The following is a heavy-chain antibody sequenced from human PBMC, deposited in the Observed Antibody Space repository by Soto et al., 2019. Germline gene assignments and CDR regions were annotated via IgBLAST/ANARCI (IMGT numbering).Heavy chain of an antibody. V-gene: IGHV1-69*12. CDR2: IIPIFGTA. CDR1: GGTFSSYA. Sequence: QVQLVQSGAEVKKPGSSVKVSCKASGGTFSSYAISWVRQAPGQGLEWMGGIIPIFGTANYAQKFQGRVTITADESTSTAYMELSSLRSEDTAVYYCARTDIVLVPAAIPVDVYGMDVWDQGTTVTVSS. J-gene: IGHJ6*02. CDR3: ARTDIVLVPAAIPVDVYGMDV. D-gene: IGHD2-2*01.